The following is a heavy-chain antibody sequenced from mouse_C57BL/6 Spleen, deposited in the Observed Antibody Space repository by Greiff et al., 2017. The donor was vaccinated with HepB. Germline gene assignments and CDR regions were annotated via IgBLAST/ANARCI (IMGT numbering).Heavy chain of an antibody. CDR1: GFNIKDYY. V-gene: IGHV14-1*01. Sequence: EVKLQESGAELVRPGASVKLSCTASGFNIKDYYMHWVKQRPEQGLEWIGRIDPEDGDTEYAPKFQGKATMTADTSSNTAYLQLSSLTSEDTAVYYCTTDYSNYVDAMDYWGQGTSVTVSS. CDR3: TTDYSNYVDAMDY. CDR2: IDPEDGDT. D-gene: IGHD2-5*01. J-gene: IGHJ4*01.